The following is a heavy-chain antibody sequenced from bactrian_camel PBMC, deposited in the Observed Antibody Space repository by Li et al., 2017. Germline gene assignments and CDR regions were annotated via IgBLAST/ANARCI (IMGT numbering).Heavy chain of an antibody. CDR2: IGTNGNH. Sequence: VQLVESGGDSVQPGGSLRLSYAASGYSASAYCLAWFREVPGKAREGVAGIGTNGNHVLGDAVKGRFTISRDNTRNTLYLQMNSLKPEDAAMYYCTKDRSYGTRNWAQSTRGQGTQVTVS. V-gene: IGHV3S1*01. J-gene: IGHJ4*01. D-gene: IGHD3*01. CDR1: GYSASAYC. CDR3: TKDRSYGTRNWAQST.